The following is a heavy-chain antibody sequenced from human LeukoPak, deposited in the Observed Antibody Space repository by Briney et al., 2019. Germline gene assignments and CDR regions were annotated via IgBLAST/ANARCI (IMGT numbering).Heavy chain of an antibody. CDR3: GRGYGGNRLVDY. Sequence: GGSLRLSCAASGFTVSSNYMSWVRQAPGKGLEWVSVLSSGGTTYYADSVKGRFTISRDNAKNKLDLQMNSLRAEDTAVYYCGRGYGGNRLVDYWGQGTLVTVSS. CDR2: LSSGGTT. V-gene: IGHV3-53*01. D-gene: IGHD4-23*01. J-gene: IGHJ4*02. CDR1: GFTVSSNY.